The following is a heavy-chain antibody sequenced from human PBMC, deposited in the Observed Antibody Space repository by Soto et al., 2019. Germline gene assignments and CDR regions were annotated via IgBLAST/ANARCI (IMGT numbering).Heavy chain of an antibody. V-gene: IGHV3-74*01. Sequence: EVQLVESGGGLVQPGGSLRLSCAASGFTFSSYWMHWVRQAPGKGLVWVSRINSDGSSTSYADSVKGRFTISRDNAKNTLYLQMNSLSAEDTAVYYCAREPSASSGWYRGPYYYGMDVWRQGTTVTVSS. CDR1: GFTFSSYW. D-gene: IGHD6-19*01. CDR3: AREPSASSGWYRGPYYYGMDV. CDR2: INSDGSST. J-gene: IGHJ6*02.